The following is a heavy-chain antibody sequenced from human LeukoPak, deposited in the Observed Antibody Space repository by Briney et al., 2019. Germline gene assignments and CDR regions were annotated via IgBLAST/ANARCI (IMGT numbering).Heavy chain of an antibody. D-gene: IGHD4-17*01. CDR1: GFTFSSYG. CDR2: VWNAGNDK. Sequence: GGSLRLSCAASGFTFSSYGMHWVRQSPGKGLEWVAAVWNAGNDKYYADSVQGRFAISRDNSKNTVYLQMNSLRAEDTALYYCARDKDYGDYGPDYWGRGTLVTVSS. CDR3: ARDKDYGDYGPDY. J-gene: IGHJ4*02. V-gene: IGHV3-33*01.